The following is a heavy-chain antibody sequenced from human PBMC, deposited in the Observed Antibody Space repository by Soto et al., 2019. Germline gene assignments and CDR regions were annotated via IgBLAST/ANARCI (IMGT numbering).Heavy chain of an antibody. CDR1: GFSLSTTGEG. D-gene: IGHD3-3*01. V-gene: IGHV2-5*01. CDR3: AHRRLGDTSLDYNGLDV. CDR2: VHWNDDK. J-gene: IGHJ6*02. Sequence: QITLKEAGPTLVKPTQTLTLTCTFSGFSLSTTGEGVFWIRQPPGKAPEWLALVHWNDDKRYSPSLRPRLTIRKDTSRNQVVLSLTDVDPVDTGTYYCAHRRLGDTSLDYNGLDVWGQGTTVIVSS.